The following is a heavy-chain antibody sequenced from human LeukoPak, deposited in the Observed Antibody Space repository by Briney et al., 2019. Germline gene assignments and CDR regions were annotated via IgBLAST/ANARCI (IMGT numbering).Heavy chain of an antibody. J-gene: IGHJ4*02. CDR2: IDLSGGGT. Sequence: ASVKVSCKASGYTFTGHYMHWVRQAPGQGVEWMGIIDLSGGGTSYAQKFQGRVTMTRDTSTSTVYMDVSSLRSEDTAVYYCAGSSVERQQLARFDYWGQGTLVTVSS. V-gene: IGHV1-46*01. CDR1: GYTFTGHY. CDR3: AGSSVERQQLARFDY. D-gene: IGHD6-13*01.